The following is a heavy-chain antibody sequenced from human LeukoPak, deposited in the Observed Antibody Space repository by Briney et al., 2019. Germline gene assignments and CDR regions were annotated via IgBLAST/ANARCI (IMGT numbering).Heavy chain of an antibody. Sequence: GGSLRLSCAASGFTFSNYAMTWVRQAPGKGLEWVSGISGSGSSTYYADSVKGRFTLSRDYPKNTLYLQMNSLRAEDTAVHYCAKLTTSWGQGTLVTVSS. J-gene: IGHJ4*02. CDR2: ISGSGSST. V-gene: IGHV3-23*01. D-gene: IGHD4-11*01. CDR3: AKLTTS. CDR1: GFTFSNYA.